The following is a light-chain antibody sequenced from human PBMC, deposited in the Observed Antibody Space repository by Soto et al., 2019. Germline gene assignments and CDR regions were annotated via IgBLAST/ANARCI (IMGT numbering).Light chain of an antibody. CDR2: GAF. J-gene: IGKJ1*01. CDR1: QSVRSN. CDR3: QQYNDWPLT. Sequence: EIVMTQSPVTLSVSPGERATLSCRASQSVRSNLAWYQQKPGQAPSLHIYGAFTRATGIPTRFSGTGSGSELTLTISSLQSEDFALYYCQQYNDWPLTFGQGTKV. V-gene: IGKV3-15*01.